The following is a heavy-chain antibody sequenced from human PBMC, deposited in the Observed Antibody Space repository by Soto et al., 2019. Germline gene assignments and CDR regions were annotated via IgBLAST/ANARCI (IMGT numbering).Heavy chain of an antibody. CDR2: IKQDGSEK. V-gene: IGHV3-7*01. J-gene: IGHJ5*02. Sequence: PGGSLRLSCAASGFTFSSYWMSWVRQAPGKGLEWVANIKQDGSEKYYVDSVKGRFTISRDNAKNSLYLQMNSLRAEDTAVYYCARGGYCSSTSCRNWFDPWGQGTLVTVSS. D-gene: IGHD2-2*01. CDR1: GFTFSSYW. CDR3: ARGGYCSSTSCRNWFDP.